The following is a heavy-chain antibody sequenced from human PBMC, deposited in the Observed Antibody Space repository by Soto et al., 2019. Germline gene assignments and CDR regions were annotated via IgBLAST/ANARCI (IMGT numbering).Heavy chain of an antibody. CDR3: AGGGTGVLWFGEGDY. V-gene: IGHV3-30-3*01. CDR2: ISYDGSNK. CDR1: GFTFSSHA. D-gene: IGHD3-10*01. Sequence: QVQLVESGGGVVQPGRSLRLSCAASGFTFSSHAMHWVRQAPGKGLEWVAVISYDGSNKYYADSVKGRFTISRDNSKNTLYLQMNSLRAEDTAVYYCAGGGTGVLWFGEGDYWGQGTLVTVSS. J-gene: IGHJ4*02.